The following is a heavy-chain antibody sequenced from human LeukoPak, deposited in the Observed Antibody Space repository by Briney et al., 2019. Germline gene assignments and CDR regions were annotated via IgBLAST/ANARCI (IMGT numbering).Heavy chain of an antibody. CDR2: IYYSVST. CDR1: GGSIRSY. V-gene: IGHV4-4*07. CDR3: ARDKGIAVAGTLDY. J-gene: IGHJ4*02. D-gene: IGHD6-19*01. Sequence: SETLSLTCTVSGGSIRSYWSWIRQPAGKGLEWIVSIYYSVSTYYNPSLKSRVTISVDTSKNQFSLKLSSVTAADTAVYYCARDKGIAVAGTLDYWGQGTLVTVSS.